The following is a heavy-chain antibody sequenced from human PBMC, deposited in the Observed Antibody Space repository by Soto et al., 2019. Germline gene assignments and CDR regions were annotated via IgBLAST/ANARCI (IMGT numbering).Heavy chain of an antibody. D-gene: IGHD3-3*01. J-gene: IGHJ5*02. V-gene: IGHV4-31*03. CDR1: GGSISSGGYY. CDR3: AREENLRRGFWSGYYNLNWFDP. CDR2: IYYSGST. Sequence: PSETLSLTCTVSGGSISSGGYYWSWIRQHPGKGLEWIGYIYYSGSTYYNPSLKSRVTISVDTSKNQFSLKLSSVTAADTAVYYCAREENLRRGFWSGYYNLNWFDPWGQGTLVTVSS.